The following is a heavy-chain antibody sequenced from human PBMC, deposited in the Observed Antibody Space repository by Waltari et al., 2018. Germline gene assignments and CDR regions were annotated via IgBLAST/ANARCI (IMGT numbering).Heavy chain of an antibody. CDR3: ARDHSSSSGGFDY. J-gene: IGHJ4*02. CDR1: GGTFSSYT. CDR2: IWYDGSNK. V-gene: IGHV3-33*01. Sequence: QVQLVQSGAEVKKPGSSVKVSCKASGGTFSSYTISWVRKAPGKGLEWVAVIWYDGSNKYYADSVKGRFTISRDNSKNTLYLQMNSLRAEDTAVYYCARDHSSSSGGFDYWGQGTLVTVSS. D-gene: IGHD6-6*01.